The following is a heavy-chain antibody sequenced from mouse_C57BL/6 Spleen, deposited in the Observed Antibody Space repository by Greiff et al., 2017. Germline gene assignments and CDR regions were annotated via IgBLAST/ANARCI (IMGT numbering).Heavy chain of an antibody. CDR3: AREGSTAMDY. D-gene: IGHD3-1*01. CDR2: INYDGSST. Sequence: EVQVVESEGGLVQPGSSMKLSCTASGFTFSDYYMAWVRQVPEKCLEWVANINYDGSSTYYLDSLKSRFIISSDNAKNILYLQMSSLKSEDTATYYCAREGSTAMDYWGQGTSVTVSS. CDR1: GFTFSDYY. J-gene: IGHJ4*01. V-gene: IGHV5-16*01.